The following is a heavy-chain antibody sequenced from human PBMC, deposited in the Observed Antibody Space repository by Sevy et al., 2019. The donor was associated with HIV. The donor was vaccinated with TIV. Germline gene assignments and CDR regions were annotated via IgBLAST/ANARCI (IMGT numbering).Heavy chain of an antibody. J-gene: IGHJ5*02. CDR2: ISWNSGSI. D-gene: IGHD6-6*01. Sequence: GGSLRLSCAASGFTFDDYAMHWVRQAPGKGLEWVSGISWNSGSIGYADSVKGRFTISRDNAKNSLYLQMNSLRAEDTALYYCAKSQIHTVSSSSDNWFAPWGQGTLVTVSS. V-gene: IGHV3-9*01. CDR1: GFTFDDYA. CDR3: AKSQIHTVSSSSDNWFAP.